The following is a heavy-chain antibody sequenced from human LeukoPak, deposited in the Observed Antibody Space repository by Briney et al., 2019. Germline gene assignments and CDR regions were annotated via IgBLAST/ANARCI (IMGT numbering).Heavy chain of an antibody. CDR3: VRDNAYTFDY. V-gene: IGHV3-74*01. CDR2: INTNGDSA. CDR1: GFKFSSYW. J-gene: IGHJ4*01. D-gene: IGHD5-24*01. Sequence: GGSLRLSCAVSGFKFSSYWMNWVRQVPGKGLMWVAHINTNGDSANYADSVKGRFTISRDNAKSTLSLQMNSLRAEDTAIYYCVRDNAYTFDYWGQGTLVTVSS.